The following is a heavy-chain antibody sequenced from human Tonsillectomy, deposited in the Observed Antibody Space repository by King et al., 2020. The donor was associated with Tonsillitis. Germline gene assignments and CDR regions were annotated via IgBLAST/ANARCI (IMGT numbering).Heavy chain of an antibody. Sequence: VQLVESGGGVVQPGRSLRLSCAASGVTFSSFGMHWVRQAPGKGLECVAVISYDGRKTYYANSVKGRFTISRDNSKNTLYLQMNSLRGDDTAVYYCAKDYGDVAPGLDSWGQGTLVTVSS. CDR1: GVTFSSFG. V-gene: IGHV3-30*18. J-gene: IGHJ4*02. CDR2: ISYDGRKT. D-gene: IGHD4-17*01. CDR3: AKDYGDVAPGLDS.